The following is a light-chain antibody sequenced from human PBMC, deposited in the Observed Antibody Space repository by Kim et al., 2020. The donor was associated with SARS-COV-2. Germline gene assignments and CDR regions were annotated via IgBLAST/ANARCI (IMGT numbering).Light chain of an antibody. CDR2: AAS. Sequence: SVGDRVTITCRASQGISNSLAWYQQKPGKAPKLLLYAASRLESGVPSRFSGSGSGTDYTLTISSLQPEDFATYYCQQYYSTPVITFGQGTRLEIK. CDR3: QQYYSTPVIT. V-gene: IGKV1-NL1*01. J-gene: IGKJ5*01. CDR1: QGISNS.